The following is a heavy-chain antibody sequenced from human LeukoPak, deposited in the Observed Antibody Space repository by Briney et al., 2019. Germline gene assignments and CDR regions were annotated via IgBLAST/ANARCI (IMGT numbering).Heavy chain of an antibody. CDR2: ISSSGRTI. J-gene: IGHJ6*02. CDR3: ARQLTGYYGFPDYGMDV. CDR1: GFTFSDYY. D-gene: IGHD3-9*01. V-gene: IGHV3-11*01. Sequence: GGSLRLSCAASGFTFSDYYMSWIRQAPGKGLEWVSYISSSGRTIYYADSVKGRFTISRDNAKNSLYLQMNSLRAEDTAVYYCARQLTGYYGFPDYGMDVWGQGTTVTVSS.